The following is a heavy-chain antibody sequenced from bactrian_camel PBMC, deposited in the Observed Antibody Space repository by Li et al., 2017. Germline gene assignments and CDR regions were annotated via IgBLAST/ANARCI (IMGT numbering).Heavy chain of an antibody. D-gene: IGHD2*01. CDR2: IRNDGVT. V-gene: IGHV3S55*01. CDR3: AATDKWYCRSWLQGDFAY. CDR1: GYSFRNYG. Sequence: HVQLVESGGGSVQAGGSLRLSCAASGYSFRNYGMAWYRQVPGKERELIASIRNDGVTTDADSVKGRFTISQDNAKTTLYLQMNSLKPEDTAMYYCAATDKWYCRSWLQGDFAYWGQGTQVTVS. J-gene: IGHJ6*01.